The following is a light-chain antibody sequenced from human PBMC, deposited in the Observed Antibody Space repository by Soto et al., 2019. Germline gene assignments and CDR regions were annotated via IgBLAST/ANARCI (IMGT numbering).Light chain of an antibody. CDR3: MQTLQTPLT. CDR1: ESLLHKNGHNF. CDR2: LGS. V-gene: IGKV2-28*01. J-gene: IGKJ3*01. Sequence: DIVMTQSPLSLPVTPGEPASISCRSSESLLHKNGHNFLDWYLQKPGQSPQLLIYLGSNRASGVPDRFSGSGSGTDFTLKISRVEAEDVGVYYCMQTLQTPLTFGPGTKVGFK.